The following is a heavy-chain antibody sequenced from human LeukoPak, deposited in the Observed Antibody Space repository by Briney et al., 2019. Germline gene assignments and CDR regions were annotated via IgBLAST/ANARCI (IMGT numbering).Heavy chain of an antibody. CDR1: GGSISSSSYY. J-gene: IGHJ5*02. CDR2: IYYSGST. D-gene: IGHD2-21*02. Sequence: PETLSLTCTVSGGSISSSSYYWGWIRQPPGKGLEWIGSIYYSGSTYYNPSLKSRVTISVDTSKNQFSLKLSSVTAADTAVYYRARLGGLAYCGGDCYTNWFDPWGQGTLVTVSS. V-gene: IGHV4-39*01. CDR3: ARLGGLAYCGGDCYTNWFDP.